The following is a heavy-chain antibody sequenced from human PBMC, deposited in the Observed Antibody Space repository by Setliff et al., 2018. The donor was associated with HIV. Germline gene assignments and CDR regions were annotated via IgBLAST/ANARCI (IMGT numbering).Heavy chain of an antibody. CDR3: AKRGANWRSWYFDL. V-gene: IGHV3-74*01. Sequence: GESLKISCVASGLTFSNYWMHWVRQAPGKGLVWVSRIDSDGSDTDYADSVKGRFTISRDNAKNSLYLQMNSLRAEDTAVYYCAKRGANWRSWYFDLWGRGTLVTVSS. D-gene: IGHD3-3*01. CDR2: IDSDGSDT. CDR1: GLTFSNYW. J-gene: IGHJ2*01.